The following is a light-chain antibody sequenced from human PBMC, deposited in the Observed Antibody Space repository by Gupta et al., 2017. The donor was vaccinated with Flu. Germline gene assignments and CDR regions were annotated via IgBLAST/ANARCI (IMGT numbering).Light chain of an antibody. V-gene: IGLV2-8*01. CDR1: SSDVGGYNY. J-gene: IGLJ2*01. CDR2: EIS. Sequence: QSALTQPPSASGSPGQSVTISCTGTSSDVGGYNYVSWYQQHPGTAPKLMFDEISKRPSGVPDRFAGSKSGNTASPTVSGLQAEDEAYEYCSSYAGSNNVGFGGGTKLTVL. CDR3: SSYAGSNNVG.